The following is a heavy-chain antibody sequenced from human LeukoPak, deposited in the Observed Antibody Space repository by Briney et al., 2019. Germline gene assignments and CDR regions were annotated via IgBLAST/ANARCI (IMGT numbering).Heavy chain of an antibody. J-gene: IGHJ4*02. D-gene: IGHD3-22*01. CDR1: GFTFSSYA. CDR3: ARYYYDSSGYYYFDY. V-gene: IGHV3-23*01. Sequence: AGGSLRLSCEASGFTFSSYAMGWVRQAPGKGLEWVSVTSESGGSTHYADSVKGRFTIYRDNSKNTLYLQMNSLRGEDTAVYYCARYYYDSSGYYYFDYWGQGTLVTVSS. CDR2: TSESGGST.